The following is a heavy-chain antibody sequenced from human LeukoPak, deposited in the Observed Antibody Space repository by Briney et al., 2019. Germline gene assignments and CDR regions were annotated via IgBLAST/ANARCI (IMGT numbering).Heavy chain of an antibody. CDR1: GYTFTSYD. V-gene: IGHV1-8*01. D-gene: IGHD3-10*01. J-gene: IGHJ4*02. CDR3: ARGIGRANRHYYFDY. Sequence: ASVKVSCKASGYTFTSYDINWVRQATGQGLEWVGWMNPNSGNTGYAQKFQGRVTMTRNTSINTAYMELSSLRSEDTAVYYCARGIGRANRHYYFDYWGQGTLVTVSS. CDR2: MNPNSGNT.